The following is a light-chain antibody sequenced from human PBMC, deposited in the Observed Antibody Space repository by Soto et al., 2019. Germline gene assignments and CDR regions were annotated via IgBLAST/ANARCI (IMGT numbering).Light chain of an antibody. CDR3: CSFAGTSYV. Sequence: QSVLTQPASVSGSPGQSITLSCTGTSSDVGTYNLVSWYQQHPGKAPKLIIYEAAERPSGVSNRFSGSRSANTASLTISGLQAEDEADYYCCSFAGTSYVFGTGTKVTVL. CDR2: EAA. CDR1: SSDVGTYNL. J-gene: IGLJ1*01. V-gene: IGLV2-23*01.